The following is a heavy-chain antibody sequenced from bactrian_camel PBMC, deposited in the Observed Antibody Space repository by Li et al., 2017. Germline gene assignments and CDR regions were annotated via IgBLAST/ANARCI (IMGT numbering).Heavy chain of an antibody. J-gene: IGHJ6*01. CDR1: SYSYPIYC. D-gene: IGHD1*01. CDR3: AADLPCRHYGGARYLTLPERYFRY. CDR2: IDSDGRT. Sequence: VQLVESGGGSVQVGGSLRLSCDSSYSYPIYCMAWFRQAPGKEREGVAAIDSDGRTVYSDSVEGRFTISKDDAKTTLHLQMNSLQPEDTAMYYCAADLPCRHYGGARYLTLPERYFRYWGHGTQVTVS. V-gene: IGHV3S53*01.